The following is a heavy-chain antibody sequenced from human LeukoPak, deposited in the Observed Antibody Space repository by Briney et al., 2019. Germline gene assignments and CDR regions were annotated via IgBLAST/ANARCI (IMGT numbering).Heavy chain of an antibody. CDR1: GYTFTSYG. CDR3: ARGNDYVWGSYRPLDRPPYY. J-gene: IGHJ4*02. Sequence: ASVKVSCKASGYTFTSYGISWVRQAPGQGLEWMGWINPNSGGTNYAQKFQGRVTMTRDTSISTAYMELSRLRSDDTAVYYCARGNDYVWGSYRPLDRPPYYWGQGTLVTVSS. D-gene: IGHD3-16*02. V-gene: IGHV1-2*02. CDR2: INPNSGGT.